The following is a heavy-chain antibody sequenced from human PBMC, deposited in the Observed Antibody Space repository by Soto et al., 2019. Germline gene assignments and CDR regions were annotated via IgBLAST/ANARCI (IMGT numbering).Heavy chain of an antibody. Sequence: SETLSLTWTFSWGSIRSSTYYRGLMRPPPGKGLEGIGSIFISGSTYYNPSLKRRVTISVDTSKNQFSLKLSSVTAADTAVYYCARTLGYCSGGSCYATDYWGQGTLVTVSS. CDR1: WGSIRSSTYY. J-gene: IGHJ4*02. CDR3: ARTLGYCSGGSCYATDY. D-gene: IGHD2-15*01. V-gene: IGHV4-39*07. CDR2: IFISGST.